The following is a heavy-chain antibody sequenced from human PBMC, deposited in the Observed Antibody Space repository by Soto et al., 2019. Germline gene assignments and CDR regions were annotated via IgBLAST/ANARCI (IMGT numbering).Heavy chain of an antibody. V-gene: IGHV1-46*01. J-gene: IGHJ5*02. CDR2: INPSGGST. CDR3: AREGPSRWYSSSWCWFDP. D-gene: IGHD6-13*01. Sequence: QVQLVQSGAEVKKPGASVKVSCKASGYTFTSYYMHWVRQAPGQGLEWMGIINPSGGSTSYAQKFQGRVTMTRDTSKSTVYMELSSLRSEDTAVYYCAREGPSRWYSSSWCWFDPWGQGTLVTVSS. CDR1: GYTFTSYY.